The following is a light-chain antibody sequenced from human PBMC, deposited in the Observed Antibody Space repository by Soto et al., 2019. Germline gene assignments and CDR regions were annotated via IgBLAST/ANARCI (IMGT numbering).Light chain of an antibody. CDR2: SAS. V-gene: IGKV1-27*01. J-gene: IGKJ1*01. CDR1: QGISNY. CDR3: QKYNSALWT. Sequence: DIQMTQSPSSLSASVGDRVTITCRASQGISNYLAWYQQKPGKVPQLLIYSASVLQSGVPSRFSGSGSETDCTLTISSLQPEDVATYYCQKYNSALWTFGQGIKVEIK.